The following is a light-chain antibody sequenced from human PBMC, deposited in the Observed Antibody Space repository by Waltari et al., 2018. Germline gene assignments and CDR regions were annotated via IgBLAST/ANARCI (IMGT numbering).Light chain of an antibody. CDR1: QGISTY. J-gene: IGKJ2*03. Sequence: DIQMTQSPSSLSASAGDRVTITCRASQGISTYLNWYQQKPGKAPKRLIYAASRLESGVPSRVSGSGSGTDFTLTISSLQPEDFATYYCLQYNSNPYSFGQGTKVEIK. CDR2: AAS. CDR3: LQYNSNPYS. V-gene: IGKV1-17*01.